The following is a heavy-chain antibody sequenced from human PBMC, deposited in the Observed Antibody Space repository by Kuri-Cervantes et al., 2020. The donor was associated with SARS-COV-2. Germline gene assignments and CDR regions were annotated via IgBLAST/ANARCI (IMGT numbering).Heavy chain of an antibody. CDR3: AKELLCFGVLHGGYFDH. J-gene: IGHJ4*02. D-gene: IGHD3-3*01. V-gene: IGHV1-69*06. Sequence: SVKVSCKASGDTFNSYTISWVRQAPGQGLEWMGGIITAIGTANHAQKFQDRVTMIADKSTSTVFMELSSLSSEDTAVYYCAKELLCFGVLHGGYFDHWGQGTLVTVSS. CDR1: GDTFNSYT. CDR2: IITAIGTA.